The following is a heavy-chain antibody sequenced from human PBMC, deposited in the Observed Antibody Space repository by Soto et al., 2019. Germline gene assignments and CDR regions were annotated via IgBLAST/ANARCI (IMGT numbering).Heavy chain of an antibody. V-gene: IGHV3-48*03. J-gene: IGHJ5*02. CDR1: GFTFSSYE. Sequence: GGSLRLSCAASGFTFSSYEMNWVRQAPGKGLEWVSYISSSGSTIYYADSVKGRFTISRDNAKNSLYLQMNSLRAEDTAVYYCARADKGYDFWSGYHRWFDPWGQGTLVTVS. CDR3: ARADKGYDFWSGYHRWFDP. CDR2: ISSSGSTI. D-gene: IGHD3-3*01.